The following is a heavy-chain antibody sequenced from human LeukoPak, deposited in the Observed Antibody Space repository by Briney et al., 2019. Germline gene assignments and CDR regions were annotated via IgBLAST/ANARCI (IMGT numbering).Heavy chain of an antibody. CDR1: GYSFTSYW. CDR3: ARGRPVASRAFDY. D-gene: IGHD2-15*01. J-gene: IGHJ4*02. Sequence: KVSCKGSGYSFTSYWIGSVRQMPGKGLEWMGIIYPDASDTRYSPSFQGQVTISADKSISTAYLQWSSLKASDTAMYYCARGRPVASRAFDYWGQGTLVTVSS. V-gene: IGHV5-51*01. CDR2: IYPDASDT.